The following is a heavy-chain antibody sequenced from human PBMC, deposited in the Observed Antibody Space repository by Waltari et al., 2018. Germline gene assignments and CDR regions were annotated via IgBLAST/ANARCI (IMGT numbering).Heavy chain of an antibody. V-gene: IGHV4-34*01. D-gene: IGHD7-27*01. CDR3: ASGEELGEYYFDY. Sequence: QVQLQQWGAGLLKPSETLSLTCAVYGGSFSGYYWSWIRQPPGKGLEWIGEINHSGSTYYNPSLKSRVTISVDTSKNQFSLKLSSVTAADTAVYYCASGEELGEYYFDYWGQGTLVTVSS. J-gene: IGHJ4*02. CDR1: GGSFSGYY. CDR2: INHSGST.